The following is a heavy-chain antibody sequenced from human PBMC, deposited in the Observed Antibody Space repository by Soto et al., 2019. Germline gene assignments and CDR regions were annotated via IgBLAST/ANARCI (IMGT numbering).Heavy chain of an antibody. CDR1: GGTFSSYS. J-gene: IGHJ4*02. V-gene: IGHV1-69*01. CDR2: IIPICGTA. CDR3: ARDGGRHSGGIDY. D-gene: IGHD1-26*01. Sequence: QVQLVQSGAEVKKPGSSVKVSCKASGGTFSSYSINWVRQAPGQRLEWMGEIIPICGTANYEQKFQGRVTITADESTSTAYMELSSLRSEDTAVYYCARDGGRHSGGIDYWGEGTLVTVSS.